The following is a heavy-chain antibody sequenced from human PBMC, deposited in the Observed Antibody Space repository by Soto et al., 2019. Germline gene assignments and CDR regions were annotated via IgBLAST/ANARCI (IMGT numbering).Heavy chain of an antibody. V-gene: IGHV2-5*02. J-gene: IGHJ4*02. CDR1: GFSLSTSGVG. Sequence: QSTLKESGPTLVKPTQTLTLTCTFSGFSLSTSGVGVGWIRQPPGKALEWLALIYWDDDKRYSPSLKSMLTITKDTSKNQVVLTITNIDPVDRATYYCAHIPSYWSGGSCYSGFDYWGQGTLVTVSS. D-gene: IGHD2-15*01. CDR2: IYWDDDK. CDR3: AHIPSYWSGGSCYSGFDY.